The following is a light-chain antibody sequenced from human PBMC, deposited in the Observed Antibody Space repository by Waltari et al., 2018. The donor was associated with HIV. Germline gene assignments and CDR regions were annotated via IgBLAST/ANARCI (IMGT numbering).Light chain of an antibody. J-gene: IGKJ4*01. CDR1: QGISSH. V-gene: IGKV1-9*01. Sequence: DIQLTQSPSLLSVSVGDRVTITCRTSQGISSHLAWYQQKPGKAPKLLIYAASTLQSGVPSRFSGSGSGTEFTLTIDSLQPEDLATYYCQQLDSYPQITFGEGTKVEVK. CDR3: QQLDSYPQIT. CDR2: AAS.